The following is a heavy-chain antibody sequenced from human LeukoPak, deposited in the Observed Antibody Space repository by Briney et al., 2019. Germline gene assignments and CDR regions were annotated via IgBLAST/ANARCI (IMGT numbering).Heavy chain of an antibody. CDR3: ARQLYQLLPDY. CDR2: ISSSSSTI. D-gene: IGHD2-2*01. CDR1: GFTFSSYS. V-gene: IGHV3-48*01. Sequence: GGSLRLSCAASGFTFSSYSMNWVRQAPGKGLEWVSYISSSSSTIYYADSVKGRFTISRDNAKNSLYLQMNSLRAEDTAVYYCARQLYQLLPDYWGQGTLVTVSS. J-gene: IGHJ4*02.